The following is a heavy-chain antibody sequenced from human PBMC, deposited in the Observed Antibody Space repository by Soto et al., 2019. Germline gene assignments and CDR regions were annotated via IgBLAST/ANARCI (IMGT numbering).Heavy chain of an antibody. CDR2: IWYDGSNK. J-gene: IGHJ6*02. Sequence: PGGSLRLSCAASGFTFSSYGMHWVRQAPGKGLEWVAVIWYDGSNKYYADSVKGRFTISRDNSKNTLYLQMNSLRAEDTAVYYCAKPVVPPGDYYYGMDVWGQGTTVTVSS. CDR3: AKPVVPPGDYYYGMDV. CDR1: GFTFSSYG. V-gene: IGHV3-30*02. D-gene: IGHD2-2*01.